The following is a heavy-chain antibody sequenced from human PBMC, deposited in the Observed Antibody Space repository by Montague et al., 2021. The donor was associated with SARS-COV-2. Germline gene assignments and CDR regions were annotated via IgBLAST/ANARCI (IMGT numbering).Heavy chain of an antibody. J-gene: IGHJ4*02. Sequence: SLRLSYAASGFTFSSYEMNWVRQAPGKGLEWVSYISSSGSTMYYADSVKGRFTISRDNAKNSLYLQMNSLRAEDTAVYYCARDCAYYDILTGYSPKGGFDYWGQGTLVTVSS. CDR3: ARDCAYYDILTGYSPKGGFDY. D-gene: IGHD3-9*01. CDR1: GFTFSSYE. V-gene: IGHV3-48*03. CDR2: ISSSGSTM.